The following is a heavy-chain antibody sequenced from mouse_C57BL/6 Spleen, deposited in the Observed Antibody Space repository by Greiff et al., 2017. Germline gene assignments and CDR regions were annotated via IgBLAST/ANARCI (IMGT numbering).Heavy chain of an antibody. Sequence: QVQLQQPGAELVKPGASVKMSCKASGYTFTSYWITWVKQRPGQGLEWIGDIYPGSGSTNYNEKFKSKATLTVDTSSSTAYMQLSSLTSEDSAVYYCASDTTVVADWYFDVWGTGTTVTVSS. CDR1: GYTFTSYW. CDR2: IYPGSGST. D-gene: IGHD1-1*01. J-gene: IGHJ1*03. V-gene: IGHV1-55*01. CDR3: ASDTTVVADWYFDV.